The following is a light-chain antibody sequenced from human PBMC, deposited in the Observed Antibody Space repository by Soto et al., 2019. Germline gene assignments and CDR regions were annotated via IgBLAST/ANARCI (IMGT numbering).Light chain of an antibody. CDR2: EVS. CDR3: SSYTSTSTLKV. CDR1: SRDVGGYNY. V-gene: IGLV2-14*03. Sequence: QSAPTQPASVSGSPGQSITISCTGTSRDVGGYNYVSWYQQHPGKAPKLVIYEVSDRPSGVSIRFSGSKSGNTASLTISGLQAEDEADYFCSSYTSTSTLKVFGGGTKLTVL. J-gene: IGLJ2*01.